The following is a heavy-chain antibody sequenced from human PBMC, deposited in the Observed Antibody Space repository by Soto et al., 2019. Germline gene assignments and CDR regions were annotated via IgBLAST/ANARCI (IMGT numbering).Heavy chain of an antibody. D-gene: IGHD3-10*01. V-gene: IGHV3-53*01. J-gene: IGHJ4*02. CDR2: IYSGGYT. Sequence: EVQLVESGGGLIQPGGSLRLSCAVSGFTVSNNYMSWVRQAPGKGLEGVSVIYSGGYTAYGDSVKGRFTISRDNSKNTLFFQMKGLGADHPAVFFCASGPGGGGYWGQGTLVTVSS. CDR3: ASGPGGGGY. CDR1: GFTVSNNY.